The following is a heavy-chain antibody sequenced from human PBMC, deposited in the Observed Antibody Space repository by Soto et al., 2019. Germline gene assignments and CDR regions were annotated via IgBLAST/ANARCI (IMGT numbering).Heavy chain of an antibody. D-gene: IGHD6-19*01. Sequence: QVQLVQSGAEVKKPGASVKVSCKASGYTFISYGISWVRQAPGQGLEWMGWISAYNGNTKYAQKLEGRVTMTTDTSTSTAYMERTSVTSADTAVYYCAWGGPYSSGPNWFDRWGQGTLVTVSS. CDR3: AWGGPYSSGPNWFDR. J-gene: IGHJ5*02. CDR1: GYTFISYG. CDR2: ISAYNGNT. V-gene: IGHV1-18*01.